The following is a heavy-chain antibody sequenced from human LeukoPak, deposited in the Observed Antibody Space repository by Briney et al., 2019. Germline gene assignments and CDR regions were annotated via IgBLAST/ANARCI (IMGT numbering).Heavy chain of an antibody. Sequence: GGSLRLSCAASGFTFSDYYMSWISQAPGKGLEWVSYISSSSSYTNYADSVKGRFTISRDNAKNSLYLQMNSLRAEDTAVYYCARAYYGSGSYRSYYFDYWGQGTLVTVSS. J-gene: IGHJ4*02. CDR3: ARAYYGSGSYRSYYFDY. CDR1: GFTFSDYY. V-gene: IGHV3-11*05. CDR2: ISSSSSYT. D-gene: IGHD3-10*01.